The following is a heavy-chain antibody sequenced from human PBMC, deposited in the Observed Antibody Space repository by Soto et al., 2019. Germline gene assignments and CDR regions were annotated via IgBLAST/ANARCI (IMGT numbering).Heavy chain of an antibody. D-gene: IGHD6-6*01. CDR2: IWYDGSNK. Sequence: PGGALRLSCAASGFTFSSYGMHWVRQAPGKGLEWVAVIWYDGSNKYYADSVKGRFTISRDNSKNTLYLQMNSLRAEDTAVYYCARDGSRIAAHHFFDDWGQGSLVTGSS. CDR3: ARDGSRIAAHHFFDD. J-gene: IGHJ4*02. CDR1: GFTFSSYG. V-gene: IGHV3-33*01.